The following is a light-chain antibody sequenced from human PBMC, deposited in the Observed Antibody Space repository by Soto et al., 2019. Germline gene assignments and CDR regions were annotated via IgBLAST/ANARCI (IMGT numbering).Light chain of an antibody. Sequence: QSALTQPASVSGSPGQSITISCTGTSSDVGGYNYVSWYQQHPGKAPELMIYEVSNRPSGVSNRFSGSKSGNTASLTISGLQAEDEADYYCSSYTSSSTVVFGGGTQLTV. CDR3: SSYTSSSTVV. J-gene: IGLJ2*01. CDR1: SSDVGGYNY. V-gene: IGLV2-14*01. CDR2: EVS.